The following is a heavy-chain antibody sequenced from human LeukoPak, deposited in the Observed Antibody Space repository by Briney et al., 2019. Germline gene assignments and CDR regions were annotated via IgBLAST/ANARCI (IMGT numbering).Heavy chain of an antibody. D-gene: IGHD3-10*01. V-gene: IGHV1-46*01. CDR2: INPSGGST. J-gene: IGHJ6*03. CDR1: GYTFTSYY. Sequence: ASVKVSCKASGYTFTSYYMHCVRQAPGQGLEWMGIINPSGGSTSYAQKFQGRVTMTRDTSTSTVYMELSSLRSEDTAVYYCARDPKPYYYGSGSYSYYYMDVWGKGTTVTISS. CDR3: ARDPKPYYYGSGSYSYYYMDV.